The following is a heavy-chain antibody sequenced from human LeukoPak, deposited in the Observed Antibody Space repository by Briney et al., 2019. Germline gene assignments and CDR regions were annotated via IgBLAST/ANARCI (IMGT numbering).Heavy chain of an antibody. V-gene: IGHV4-59*08. CDR1: GGSISSYY. Sequence: SETLSLTCTVSGGSISSYYWSWIRQPPGKGLEWIGYIYYSGSTNYNPSLKSRVTISVDTSKNQFSLKLSSVTAADTAVYYCARQRGQSLDPWGQGTLVTVSS. J-gene: IGHJ5*02. CDR2: IYYSGST. CDR3: ARQRGQSLDP.